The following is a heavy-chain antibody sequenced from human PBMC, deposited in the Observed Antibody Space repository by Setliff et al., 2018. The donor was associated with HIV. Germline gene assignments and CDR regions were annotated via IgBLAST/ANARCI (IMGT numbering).Heavy chain of an antibody. V-gene: IGHV4-4*09. J-gene: IGHJ4*02. CDR1: GVSISGHF. D-gene: IGHD2-8*02. Sequence: PSETLSLTCFVSGVSISGHFWGWIRQPPGKGLEWIGYIYTSGTTEYNPSLDSRVTISLDTSRDQFSLNLRSVTAADTAVYFCARLIHTGLLYFDYWGLGMLVTVSS. CDR3: ARLIHTGLLYFDY. CDR2: IYTSGTT.